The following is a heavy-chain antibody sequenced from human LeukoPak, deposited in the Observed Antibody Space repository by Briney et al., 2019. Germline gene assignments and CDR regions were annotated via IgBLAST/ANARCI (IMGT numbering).Heavy chain of an antibody. CDR2: ISAYNGNT. J-gene: IGHJ3*02. V-gene: IGHV1-18*01. CDR1: GYTFTIYG. D-gene: IGHD2-21*01. CDR3: VICYSVVGAFDI. Sequence: ASVKVSCKASGYTFTIYGISWVRQAPGQGLEWMGWISAYNGNTNYAQKLQGRVTMTTDTSTGTAYMELRSLRSDNTAVYYCVICYSVVGAFDIWGQGTMVTVSS.